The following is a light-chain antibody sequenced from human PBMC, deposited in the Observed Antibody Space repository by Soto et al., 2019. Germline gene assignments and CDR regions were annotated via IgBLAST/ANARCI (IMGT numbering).Light chain of an antibody. CDR1: TSNIGTFY. CDR2: LGD. J-gene: IGLJ1*01. Sequence: QSVLTQPPSASSTPGQTVTISCSGSTSNIGTFYVYWYQHLPGTAPKLLIYLGDQRASGVSDRFSGSKSGTSASLAINGLRFDDEVDYYCAAWDVNLNAYVFGSGTKLTVL. CDR3: AAWDVNLNAYV. V-gene: IGLV1-47*02.